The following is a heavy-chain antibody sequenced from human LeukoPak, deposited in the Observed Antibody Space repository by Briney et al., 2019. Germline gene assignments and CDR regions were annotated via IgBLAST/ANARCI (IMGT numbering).Heavy chain of an antibody. J-gene: IGHJ3*02. D-gene: IGHD3-22*01. CDR1: GYTFTGYY. V-gene: IGHV1-2*02. CDR3: ARDLDYYDSNYYYYGAFDI. CDR2: INPNSGGT. Sequence: GASVKVSCKASGYTFTGYYMHWVRQAPGQGLEWMGWINPNSGGTNYAQKFQGRVTMTRGTSISTAYMELSRLSSDDSAVYYCARDLDYYDSNYYYYGAFDIWGQGTMVTVSS.